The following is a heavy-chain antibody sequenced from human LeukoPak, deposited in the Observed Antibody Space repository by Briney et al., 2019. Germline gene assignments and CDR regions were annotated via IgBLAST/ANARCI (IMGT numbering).Heavy chain of an antibody. J-gene: IGHJ4*02. D-gene: IGHD2-15*01. CDR3: ASPGGYFCSGGSCYNY. CDR1: GYTFTGYC. CDR2: INPNSGGT. V-gene: IGHV1-2*02. Sequence: GESLKISCKASGYTFTGYCMHWVRQAPGQGLEWMGWINPNSGGTNYAQKFQGRVTMTRDTSISTAYMELSRLRSDDTAVYYCASPGGYFCSGGSCYNYWGQGTLVTVSS.